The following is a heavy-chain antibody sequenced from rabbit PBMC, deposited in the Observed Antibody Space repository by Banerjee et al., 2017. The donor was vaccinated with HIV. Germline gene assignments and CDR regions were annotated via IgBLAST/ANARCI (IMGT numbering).Heavy chain of an antibody. CDR1: GFDLSNYW. D-gene: IGHD4-1*01. CDR3: ARGVTTGDTTGFYL. J-gene: IGHJ4*01. Sequence: QSLEESGGGLVQPEGSLTLTCKASGFDLSNYWMCWVRQAPGKGPEWIACIYAGSSGNIYYASWAKGRFTISNPSSTPVTLLMTSLTAADTATYFCARGVTTGDTTGFYLWGPGTLVTVS. CDR2: IYAGSSGNI. V-gene: IGHV1S40*01.